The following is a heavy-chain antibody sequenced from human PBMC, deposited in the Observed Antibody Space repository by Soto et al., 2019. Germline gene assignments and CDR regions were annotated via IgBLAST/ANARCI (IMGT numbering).Heavy chain of an antibody. J-gene: IGHJ4*02. CDR2: IRPFNLNT. CDR1: GYTFTSYS. CDR3: SRLPCALLLYYYFDY. D-gene: IGHD1-26*01. V-gene: IGHV1-18*04. Sequence: ASVKVSCKASGYTFTSYSIIWVRQAPGEGVEWMGWIRPFNLNTHHTQKLHSRVILTTDTSTTTTYMELSSLTSVDTAVYYCSRLPCALLLYYYFDYWGQGTPVTVSS.